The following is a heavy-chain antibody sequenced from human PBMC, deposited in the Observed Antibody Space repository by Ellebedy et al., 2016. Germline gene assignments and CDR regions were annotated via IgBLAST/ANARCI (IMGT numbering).Heavy chain of an antibody. CDR1: GFTFNNFG. CDR3: AFGYLAG. CDR2: ISGSSSSI. J-gene: IGHJ4*02. Sequence: GESLKISCAASGFTFNNFGMNWVRQAPGKGLEWLSYISGSSSSISYADSVKGRFTISRDNAKNSLYLQLNSLRAEDTAVYYCAFGYLAGWGQGTLVTVSS. D-gene: IGHD5-18*01. V-gene: IGHV3-48*04.